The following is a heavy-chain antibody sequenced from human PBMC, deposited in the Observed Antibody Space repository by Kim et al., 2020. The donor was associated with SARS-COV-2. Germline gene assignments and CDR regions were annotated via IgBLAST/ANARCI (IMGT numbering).Heavy chain of an antibody. J-gene: IGHJ4*02. Sequence: NPSLKSRVTISVDTSKNQFSLKLSSVTAADTAVYYCARDSSSWNGMDLDYWGQGTLVTVSS. V-gene: IGHV4-39*01. D-gene: IGHD6-13*01. CDR3: ARDSSSWNGMDLDY.